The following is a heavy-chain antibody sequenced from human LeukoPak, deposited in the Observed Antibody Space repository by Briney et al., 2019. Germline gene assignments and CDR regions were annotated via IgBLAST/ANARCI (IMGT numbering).Heavy chain of an antibody. CDR2: ISAYNGNT. Sequence: ASVKVSFKSSGYTFTSYGISWVRQAPGQGLAWMGWISAYNGNTNYAQKLQGRVTMTTDTSTSTAYMELRSLRSDDTAVYYCARDLSPTHYGSGSYFAYWGQGTLVTVSS. D-gene: IGHD3-10*01. J-gene: IGHJ4*02. CDR3: ARDLSPTHYGSGSYFAY. CDR1: GYTFTSYG. V-gene: IGHV1-18*01.